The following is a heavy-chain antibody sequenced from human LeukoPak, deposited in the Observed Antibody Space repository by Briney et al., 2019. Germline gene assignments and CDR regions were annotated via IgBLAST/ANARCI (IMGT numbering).Heavy chain of an antibody. V-gene: IGHV3-7*01. D-gene: IGHD3-10*01. CDR3: AKDFGY. J-gene: IGHJ4*02. CDR1: GFTLSSYW. CDR2: IKQDESEK. Sequence: GGSLRLSCAASGFTLSSYWMSWVGQAHGKGLEWVANIKQDESEKYYVDSVKGRFTISRDNTKNSLYLQMNSLRAEDTAVYYCAKDFGYWGQGTLVTVSS.